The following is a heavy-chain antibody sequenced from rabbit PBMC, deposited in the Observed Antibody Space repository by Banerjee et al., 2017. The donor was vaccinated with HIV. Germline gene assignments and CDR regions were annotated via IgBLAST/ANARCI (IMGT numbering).Heavy chain of an antibody. D-gene: IGHD6-1*01. CDR1: EVSVGDKYE. CDR2: IDPVFGGT. J-gene: IGHJ4*01. CDR3: ARNFGHGGYGDAYFNL. Sequence: RLEESGGELFKPGGSLTLTCKPSEVSVGDKYEMGWVRQAPGKGLEWIGYIDPVFGGTYYASWVNGRFTLSSHNAQNTLYLQLNSLTAADTATYFCARNFGHGGYGDAYFNLWGQGTLVTVS. V-gene: IGHV1S7*01.